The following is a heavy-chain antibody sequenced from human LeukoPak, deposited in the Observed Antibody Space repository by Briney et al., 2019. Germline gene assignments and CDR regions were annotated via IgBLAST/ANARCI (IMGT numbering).Heavy chain of an antibody. CDR1: GFTFSSYA. CDR3: AKDQAWNYVRWNLDY. Sequence: GGSLRLSCAASGFTFSSYAMNWVRQAPGKGLEWVSAISGSGGSTYYADSVKGRFTISRDNSKNTLYLQMNSLRAEDTAVYYCAKDQAWNYVRWNLDYWGQGTLVTVSS. V-gene: IGHV3-23*01. J-gene: IGHJ4*02. D-gene: IGHD1-7*01. CDR2: ISGSGGST.